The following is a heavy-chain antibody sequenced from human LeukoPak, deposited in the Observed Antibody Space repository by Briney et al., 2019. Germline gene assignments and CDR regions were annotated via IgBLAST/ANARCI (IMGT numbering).Heavy chain of an antibody. CDR1: GFSFSRYG. J-gene: IGHJ6*02. Sequence: PGRSLRLSCAASGFSFSRYGMHWVRQAPGKGLEWVSFISYDGTNEDYADSVKGRFTISRDNSKNTLYLQMNSLSPEDTAVYYCATGDTVTTGYYYYAMGVWGQGTTVTVSS. CDR3: ATGDTVTTGYYYYAMGV. CDR2: ISYDGTNE. V-gene: IGHV3-30*03. D-gene: IGHD4-17*01.